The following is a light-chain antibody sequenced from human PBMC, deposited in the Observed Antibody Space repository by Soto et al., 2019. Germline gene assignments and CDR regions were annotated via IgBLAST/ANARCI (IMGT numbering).Light chain of an antibody. CDR3: QQFNKWPPLT. V-gene: IGKV1D-13*01. CDR2: DAS. J-gene: IGKJ4*01. CDR1: QGISSA. Sequence: ATQLTQSPSSLSASLGDGVSITCPASQGISSALAWYQQKPGKAPKLLIHDASTLESGVPSRFSGSGSGTDFTLTISSLQPEDFATYYCQQFNKWPPLTFGGGTKVDIK.